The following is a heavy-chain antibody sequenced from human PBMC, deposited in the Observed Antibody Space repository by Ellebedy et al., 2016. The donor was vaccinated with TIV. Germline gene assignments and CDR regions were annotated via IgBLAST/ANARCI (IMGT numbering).Heavy chain of an antibody. J-gene: IGHJ3*02. CDR3: ARVRGGIVVVPAADAFDI. D-gene: IGHD2-2*01. CDR2: ISSSSSYI. V-gene: IGHV3-21*01. Sequence: GGSLRLXXAASGFTFSSYSMNWVRQAPGKGLEWVSSISSSSSYIYYADSVKGRFTISRDNAKNSLYLQMNSLRAEDTAVYYCARVRGGIVVVPAADAFDIWGQGTMVTVSS. CDR1: GFTFSSYS.